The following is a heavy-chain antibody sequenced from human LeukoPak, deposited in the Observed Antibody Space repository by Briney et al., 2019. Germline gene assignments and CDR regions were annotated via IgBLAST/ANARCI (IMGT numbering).Heavy chain of an antibody. D-gene: IGHD3-22*01. CDR2: VYNGGST. Sequence: KTSETLSLTCAVYGGSFNDYFWTWIRQPPGKGLEWIGEVYNGGSTNYNPSLKSRVIISVDTSKNQFSLRLSSVTAADTAVYYCARGRLGSVVFEGYYYFMDVWGKGITVTVSS. CDR3: ARGRLGSVVFEGYYYFMDV. CDR1: GGSFNDYF. V-gene: IGHV4-34*01. J-gene: IGHJ6*03.